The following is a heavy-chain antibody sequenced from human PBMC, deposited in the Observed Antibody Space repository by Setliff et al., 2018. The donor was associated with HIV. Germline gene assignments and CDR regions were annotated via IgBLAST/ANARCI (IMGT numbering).Heavy chain of an antibody. Sequence: NPSETLSLTCTVSGGSINSTSYYWSWIRQPPGEGLEWIGYIFYSGSTNYNPSLKSRVTISLDTSKNQFSLKLTSVTAADTAVYYCARDFGGYCSSMSCPGLFDPWGQGTLVTVSS. CDR1: GGSINSTSYY. CDR3: ARDFGGYCSSMSCPGLFDP. J-gene: IGHJ5*02. V-gene: IGHV4-61*01. D-gene: IGHD2-2*01. CDR2: IFYSGST.